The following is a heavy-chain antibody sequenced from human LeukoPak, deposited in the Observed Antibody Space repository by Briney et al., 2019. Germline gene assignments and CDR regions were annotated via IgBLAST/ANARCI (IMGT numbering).Heavy chain of an antibody. Sequence: SETLSLTCTVSGGSISSGGYYCSWIRQHPGKGLEWIGYIYYSGSTYYNPSLKSRVTISVDTSKNQFSLKLSSVTAADTAVYYCAREPEYYYDSSGNRGDYWGQGTLVTVSS. CDR2: IYYSGST. CDR3: AREPEYYYDSSGNRGDY. CDR1: GGSISSGGYY. J-gene: IGHJ4*02. V-gene: IGHV4-31*03. D-gene: IGHD3-22*01.